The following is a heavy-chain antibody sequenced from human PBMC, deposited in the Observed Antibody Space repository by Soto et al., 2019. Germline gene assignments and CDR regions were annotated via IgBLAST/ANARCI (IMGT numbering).Heavy chain of an antibody. CDR1: GYTFTTYY. D-gene: IGHD1-26*01. J-gene: IGHJ4*02. CDR2: INPRGDST. Sequence: QVQLVQSGAEVKKPGASVKVSCKASGYTFTTYYMHWVRQVPGQGLEWMGIINPRGDSTSYAQKFQDRVTMTRDTSTSTVYMELSSLRSEDTAVYYCASAGMVGLTTYHYFDYWGQGTLVTVSS. CDR3: ASAGMVGLTTYHYFDY. V-gene: IGHV1-46*03.